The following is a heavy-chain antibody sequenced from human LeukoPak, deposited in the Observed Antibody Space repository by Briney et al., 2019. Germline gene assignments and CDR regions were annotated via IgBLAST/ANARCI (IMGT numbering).Heavy chain of an antibody. D-gene: IGHD2-21*02. CDR2: ISYDGSNK. J-gene: IGHJ4*02. CDR1: GFTFSSYA. V-gene: IGHV3-30*04. CDR3: ARDTPYCGGDCYSFDFDY. Sequence: GGSLRLSCAASGFTFSSYAMHWVRQAPGKGLEWVAVISYDGSNKYYADSVKGRFTISRDNSKNTLYLQMNSLRAEDTAVYYCARDTPYCGGDCYSFDFDYWGQGTLVTVSS.